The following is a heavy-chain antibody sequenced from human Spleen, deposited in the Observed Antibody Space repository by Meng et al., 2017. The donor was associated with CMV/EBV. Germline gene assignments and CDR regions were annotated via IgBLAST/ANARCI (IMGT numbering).Heavy chain of an antibody. V-gene: IGHV5-51*01. CDR1: GYSFTTHW. Sequence: GGSLRLSCKASGYSFTTHWIGWVRQMPGKGLEWMGIIYPDDSDTRYSPSFQGQVTISADKSISTAYLQWSSLKASDTAMYYCARRGDWNYLYWGQGTLVTVSS. J-gene: IGHJ4*02. D-gene: IGHD1-7*01. CDR2: IYPDDSDT. CDR3: ARRGDWNYLY.